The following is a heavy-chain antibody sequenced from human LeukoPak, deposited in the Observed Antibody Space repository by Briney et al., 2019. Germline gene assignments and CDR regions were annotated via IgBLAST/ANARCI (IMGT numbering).Heavy chain of an antibody. D-gene: IGHD2-2*01. CDR1: GFTFSNYS. CDR2: ISKSGTYI. J-gene: IGHJ4*02. Sequence: PGGSLRLSCAASGFTFSNYSMNWVRQAPGKGLEWVSSISKSGTYIYYADSVKGRFTISRDNAKNSLYLQMTSLRAEDTAVYYCARRYCSSTNCYAFDYWGQGTLVTVSS. V-gene: IGHV3-21*01. CDR3: ARRYCSSTNCYAFDY.